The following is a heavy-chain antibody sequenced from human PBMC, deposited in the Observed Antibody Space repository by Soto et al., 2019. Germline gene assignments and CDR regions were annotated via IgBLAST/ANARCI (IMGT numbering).Heavy chain of an antibody. J-gene: IGHJ4*02. CDR1: GFTFSSYG. Sequence: GGSLRLSCAASGFTFSSYGMHWVRQAPGKGLEWVAVISYDGSNKYYADSVKGRFTISRDNSKNTLYLQMNSLRAEDTAVYYCAKAGPPVVGSIDYWGQGTLVTVSS. CDR2: ISYDGSNK. CDR3: AKAGPPVVGSIDY. D-gene: IGHD2-15*01. V-gene: IGHV3-30*18.